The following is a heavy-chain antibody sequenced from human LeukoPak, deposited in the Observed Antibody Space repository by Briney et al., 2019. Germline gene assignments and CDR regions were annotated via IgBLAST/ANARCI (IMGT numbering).Heavy chain of an antibody. D-gene: IGHD6-13*01. CDR2: IYHSGST. CDR1: GGSISSGYY. CDR3: ARAVSSSWYVFDY. Sequence: SETLSLTCTVSGGSISSGYYWGWIRQPPGKGLEWIGSIYHSGSTYYNPSLKSRVTISVDTSKNQFSLKLSSVTAADTAVYYCARAVSSSWYVFDYWGQGTLVTVSS. J-gene: IGHJ4*02. V-gene: IGHV4-38-2*02.